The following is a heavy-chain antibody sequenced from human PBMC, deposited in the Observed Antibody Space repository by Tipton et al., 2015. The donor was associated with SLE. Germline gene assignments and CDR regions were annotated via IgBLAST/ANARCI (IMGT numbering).Heavy chain of an antibody. V-gene: IGHV3-30*18. J-gene: IGHJ3*02. CDR1: GFTFSNFA. CDR2: IYFDGSNT. CDR3: AKESSALEWLFGGFDM. D-gene: IGHD3-3*01. Sequence: SLRLSCAASGFTFSNFAMHWVRQAPGKGLEWVAVIYFDGSNTNYLDSVQGRFTISRDNSKNTLYLQMNRLRPEDTALYYCAKESSALEWLFGGFDMWGQGTMVTVSS.